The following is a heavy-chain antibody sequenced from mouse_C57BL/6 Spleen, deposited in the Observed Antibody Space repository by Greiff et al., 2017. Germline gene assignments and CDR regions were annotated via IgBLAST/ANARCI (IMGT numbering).Heavy chain of an antibody. CDR3: ARGVLRVGAMDD. Sequence: QVQLQQSGAELARPGASVKLSCKASGYTFTSYGISWVKQRTGPGLEWIGEIYPRSGNTYYNEKFKGKATLTADKSSSTAYMELRSLTSEDSAVYFCARGVLRVGAMDDWGQGTSVTVSS. J-gene: IGHJ4*01. D-gene: IGHD1-1*01. V-gene: IGHV1-81*01. CDR2: IYPRSGNT. CDR1: GYTFTSYG.